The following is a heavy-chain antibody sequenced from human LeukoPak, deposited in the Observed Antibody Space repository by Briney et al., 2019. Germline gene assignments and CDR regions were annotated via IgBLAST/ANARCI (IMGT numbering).Heavy chain of an antibody. CDR2: MNPNSGNT. J-gene: IGHJ6*03. V-gene: IGHV1-8*01. Sequence: ASVKVSCKASGYTFTSYDINWVRQATGQGLEWMGWMNPNSGNTGYAQKFQGRVTMTRNTPISTAYMELSSLRSEDTAVYYCARGRTVTIYYYYMDVWGKGTTVTVSS. CDR3: ARGRTVTIYYYYMDV. D-gene: IGHD4-11*01. CDR1: GYTFTSYD.